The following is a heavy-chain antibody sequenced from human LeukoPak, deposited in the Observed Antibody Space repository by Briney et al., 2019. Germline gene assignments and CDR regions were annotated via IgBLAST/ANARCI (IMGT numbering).Heavy chain of an antibody. Sequence: QPGGSLRLSCAASGCTFSSYGMHWVRQAPGKGLEWVAVISYDGSNKYYADSVKGRFTISRDNSKNTLYLQMNSLRAEDTAVYYCAKDPASYPVSSSPNWYFDLWGRGTLVTVSS. J-gene: IGHJ2*01. CDR2: ISYDGSNK. V-gene: IGHV3-30*18. CDR3: AKDPASYPVSSSPNWYFDL. D-gene: IGHD1-26*01. CDR1: GCTFSSYG.